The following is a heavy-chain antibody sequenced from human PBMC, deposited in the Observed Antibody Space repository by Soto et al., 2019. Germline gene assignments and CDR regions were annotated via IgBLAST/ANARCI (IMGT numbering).Heavy chain of an antibody. Sequence: EVQLVETGGGLIQPGGSLRLSCAASGFTVSSNYMSWVRQAPGKGLEWVSVIYSGGSTYYADSVKGRFTISRDNSKNTLYLQMNSLRAADTDVYDCARVGSGSYPPPDWYFDLWGRGTLVTVSS. CDR1: GFTVSSNY. CDR3: ARVGSGSYPPPDWYFDL. CDR2: IYSGGST. D-gene: IGHD1-26*01. V-gene: IGHV3-53*02. J-gene: IGHJ2*01.